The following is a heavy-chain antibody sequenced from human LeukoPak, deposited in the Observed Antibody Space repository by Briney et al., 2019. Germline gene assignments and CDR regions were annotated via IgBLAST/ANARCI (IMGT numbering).Heavy chain of an antibody. CDR3: ARGTIVATIHADY. D-gene: IGHD5-12*01. CDR2: IPYDGSNK. V-gene: IGHV3-30*05. J-gene: IGHJ4*02. Sequence: GGSLRLSCTASGFTFSSYGMHWVRQAPGKGLEWLAVIPYDGSNKYYADSVKGRFTISRDNSKNTLYLQMNSLRAEGTAVYYCARGTIVATIHADYWGQGTLVTVSS. CDR1: GFTFSSYG.